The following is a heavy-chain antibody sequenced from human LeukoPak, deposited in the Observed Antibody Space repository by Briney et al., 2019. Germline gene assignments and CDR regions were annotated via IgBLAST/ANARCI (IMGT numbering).Heavy chain of an antibody. CDR3: AREHRYCSSTSCPRYAYYYYYMDV. V-gene: IGHV1-18*01. Sequence: ASVKVSCKASGYTFTSYGISWVRQAPGQGLAWMGWISAYNGNTNYAQKLQGRVTMTTDTSTCTAYMELRSLRSDDKAVYYCAREHRYCSSTSCPRYAYYYYYMDVWGKGTTVTVSS. CDR1: GYTFTSYG. J-gene: IGHJ6*03. D-gene: IGHD2-2*01. CDR2: ISAYNGNT.